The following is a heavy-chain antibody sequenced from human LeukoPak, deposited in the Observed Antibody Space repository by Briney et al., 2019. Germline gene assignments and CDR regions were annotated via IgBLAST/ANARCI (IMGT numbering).Heavy chain of an antibody. CDR1: GGSISSSSYY. CDR2: IYYSGST. CDR3: ARLDSIHLITY. V-gene: IGHV4-39*01. D-gene: IGHD3-16*01. Sequence: SETLSLTCTVSGGSISSSSYYWGWLRQPPGKGLEWIGTIYYSGSTYYNPSLKSRVTISVDTSKNQFSLKLSSVTAADTAVYYCARLDSIHLITYWGQGTLVAVSS. J-gene: IGHJ4*02.